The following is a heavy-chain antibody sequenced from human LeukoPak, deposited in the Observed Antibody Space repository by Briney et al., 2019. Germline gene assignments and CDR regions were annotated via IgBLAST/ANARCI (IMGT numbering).Heavy chain of an antibody. Sequence: GRSLRLSCAASGFTFNSYAMHWVRQAPGKGLEWVAVISYDGSNKYYADSVKGRFTISRDNSKNTLYVQMNNLRTEDTAVYYCARDRGWHGFGEPRGKDYWGQGTLVTVSS. CDR3: ARDRGWHGFGEPRGKDY. CDR1: GFTFNSYA. V-gene: IGHV3-30-3*01. D-gene: IGHD3-10*01. J-gene: IGHJ4*02. CDR2: ISYDGSNK.